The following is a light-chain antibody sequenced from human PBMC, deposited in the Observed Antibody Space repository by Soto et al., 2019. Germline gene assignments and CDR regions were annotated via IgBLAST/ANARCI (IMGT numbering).Light chain of an antibody. CDR2: DAS. CDR3: QQRSNWPPWT. Sequence: EIALTQSPATLSLSPGERATLSCRASQSVSSYLAWYQQKPGQAPRLLIYDASNRATGIPTRFSGSGSGTDFTLTISSLEPEDFAVYYCQQRSNWPPWTLGQGTKVDIK. CDR1: QSVSSY. V-gene: IGKV3-11*01. J-gene: IGKJ1*01.